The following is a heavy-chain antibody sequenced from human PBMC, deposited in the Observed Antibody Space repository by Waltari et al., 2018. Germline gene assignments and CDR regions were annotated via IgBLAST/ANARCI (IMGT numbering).Heavy chain of an antibody. Sequence: QVQLHESGPGLVKSSETLSLTCAVPGYPISSGYSWGWIRQPPGKGLEWIGTIYQSGSTYYNPSLKSRITISLDTSKNQFSLKLNSVTAADTAVYYCARHQVGGRDFEYWGQGTLVTVSS. V-gene: IGHV4-38-2*01. J-gene: IGHJ4*02. CDR1: GYPISSGYS. D-gene: IGHD1-26*01. CDR3: ARHQVGGRDFEY. CDR2: IYQSGST.